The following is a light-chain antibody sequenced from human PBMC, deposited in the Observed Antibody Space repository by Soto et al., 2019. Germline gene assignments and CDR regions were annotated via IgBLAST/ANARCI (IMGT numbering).Light chain of an antibody. Sequence: QSALTQPASVSGSPGQSITISCTGTSSDVGGYNYVSWYQQHPGKAPKLLVFEVTGRPPGVSNRFSGSKSGSTASLTISGLRAEDEADYYCSSYTTNSTLVVYGGGTKLTVL. CDR2: EVT. CDR3: SSYTTNSTLVV. CDR1: SSDVGGYNY. J-gene: IGLJ3*02. V-gene: IGLV2-14*01.